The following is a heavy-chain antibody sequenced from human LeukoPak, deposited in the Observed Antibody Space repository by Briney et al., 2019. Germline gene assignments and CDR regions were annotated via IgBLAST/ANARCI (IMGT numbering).Heavy chain of an antibody. Sequence: GGSLRLSCVASGFTFSSRDWMTWVRQAPGKGLEWVANIKQDGSEKNYVDSAKGRFTISRDNAKNSLFLQMNSLRAEDTAVYYCARGPYKYVISANPDYWGQGTLVTVSS. V-gene: IGHV3-7*01. J-gene: IGHJ4*02. CDR2: IKQDGSEK. CDR3: ARGPYKYVISANPDY. D-gene: IGHD1-1*01. CDR1: GFTFSSRDW.